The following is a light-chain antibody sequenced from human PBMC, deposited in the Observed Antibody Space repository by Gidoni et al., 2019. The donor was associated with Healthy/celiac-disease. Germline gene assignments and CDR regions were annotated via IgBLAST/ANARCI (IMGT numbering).Light chain of an antibody. CDR3: QQRSNWPRRT. Sequence: EAVLTQSPATLSLSPGERATLACRASQRVSSYLAWYQQKPGQAPRLLIYDASNRATGIPARFSGSGSGTDFTLTISSLEPEDFAVYYCQQRSNWPRRTFGQGTKLEIK. V-gene: IGKV3-11*01. CDR2: DAS. CDR1: QRVSSY. J-gene: IGKJ1*01.